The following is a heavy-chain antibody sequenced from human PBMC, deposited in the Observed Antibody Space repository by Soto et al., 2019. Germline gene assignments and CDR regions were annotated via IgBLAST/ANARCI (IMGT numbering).Heavy chain of an antibody. Sequence: PVGSLRLSCAASGFTFRSYGMHWVRQAPGKGLEWVAVISYDGGNKYYADSVKGRFTISRDNSKNTLYLQMNSLRAEDTAVYYCSPGSYSSGWYFGYWGQGTLVTVSS. CDR1: GFTFRSYG. V-gene: IGHV3-30*03. D-gene: IGHD6-19*01. CDR3: SPGSYSSGWYFGY. J-gene: IGHJ4*02. CDR2: ISYDGGNK.